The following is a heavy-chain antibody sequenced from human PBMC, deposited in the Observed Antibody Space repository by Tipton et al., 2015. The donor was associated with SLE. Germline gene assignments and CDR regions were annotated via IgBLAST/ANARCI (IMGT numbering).Heavy chain of an antibody. J-gene: IGHJ3*02. V-gene: IGHV4-59*08. Sequence: TLSLTCTVSGDPISSYYWSWIRQPPGKGLEWIGYIYYSGSTNYNPSLKSRVTISVDTSKNQFSLKLSSVTAADTAVYYCARRGGYYLGAFDIWGQGTMVTVSS. CDR3: ARRGGYYLGAFDI. CDR1: GDPISSYY. D-gene: IGHD3-10*01. CDR2: IYYSGST.